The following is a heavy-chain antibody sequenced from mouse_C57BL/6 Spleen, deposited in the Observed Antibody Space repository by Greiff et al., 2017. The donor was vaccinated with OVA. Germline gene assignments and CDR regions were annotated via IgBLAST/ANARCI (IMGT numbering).Heavy chain of an antibody. V-gene: IGHV1-15*01. Sequence: VQLQQSGAELVRPGASVTLSCKASGYTFTDYEMHWVKQTPVHGLEWIGAIDPETGGTAYNQKFKGKAILTADKSSSTAYMELRSLTSEDSAVYYCTRTTVYYDYDGAYWGQGTLVTVSA. CDR1: GYTFTDYE. CDR2: IDPETGGT. CDR3: TRTTVYYDYDGAY. D-gene: IGHD2-4*01. J-gene: IGHJ3*01.